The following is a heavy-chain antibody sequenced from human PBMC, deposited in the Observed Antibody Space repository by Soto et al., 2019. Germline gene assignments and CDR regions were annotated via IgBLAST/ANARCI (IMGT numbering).Heavy chain of an antibody. CDR1: GYTFTGYY. CDR3: ARDPRYYYDSSGYYYVSRYGMDV. J-gene: IGHJ6*02. CDR2: INPNSGGT. Sequence: ASVKVSCKASGYTFTGYYMHWLLQAPGQGLEWMGWINPNSGGTNYAQKFQGWVTMTRDTSISTAYMELSRLRSDDTAVYYCARDPRYYYDSSGYYYVSRYGMDVWGQGTTVTSP. D-gene: IGHD3-22*01. V-gene: IGHV1-2*04.